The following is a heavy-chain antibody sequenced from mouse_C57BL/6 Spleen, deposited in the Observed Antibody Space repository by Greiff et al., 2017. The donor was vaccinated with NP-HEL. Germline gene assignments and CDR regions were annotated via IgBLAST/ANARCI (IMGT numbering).Heavy chain of an antibody. Sequence: EVQLQQSGPELVKPGASVKISCKASGYSFTGYYMNWVKQSPEKSLEWIGEINPSTGGTTYNQKFKAKATLTVDKSSSTAYMQLKSLTSEDSAVYYCARSYGYDERFAYWGQGTLVTVSA. CDR1: GYSFTGYY. D-gene: IGHD2-2*01. CDR2: INPSTGGT. V-gene: IGHV1-42*01. CDR3: ARSYGYDERFAY. J-gene: IGHJ3*01.